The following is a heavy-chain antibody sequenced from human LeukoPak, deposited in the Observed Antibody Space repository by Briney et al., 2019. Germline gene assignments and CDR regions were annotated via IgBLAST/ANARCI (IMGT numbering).Heavy chain of an antibody. CDR1: GGSIRSSSYY. V-gene: IGHV4-39*01. D-gene: IGHD6-13*01. CDR3: ARRSSWYY. J-gene: IGHJ4*02. CDR2: IYFTGNT. Sequence: SETLSLTCTVSGGSIRSSSYYWGWIRQPPGKGLEWIGSIYFTGNTYYNPSLKTRVTISIDTSKNQFSLKLGSVTAADTAVYYCARRSSWYYWGQGTLVTVSS.